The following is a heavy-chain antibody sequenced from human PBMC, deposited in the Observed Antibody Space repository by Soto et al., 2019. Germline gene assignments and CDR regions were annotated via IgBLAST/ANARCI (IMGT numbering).Heavy chain of an antibody. V-gene: IGHV4-39*01. D-gene: IGHD1-20*01. CDR3: AGISSAALGWFDP. CDR2: IYYSGYT. Sequence: SETLSLTCTVAGGSSSSNGYYWGWIRQPPGKGLEWIGTIYYSGYTYYNPSLKSRVTIFIDTSSNQFSLKLSSVTAADTALYFCAGISSAALGWFDPWGQGSQVTVSS. CDR1: GGSSSSNGYY. J-gene: IGHJ5*02.